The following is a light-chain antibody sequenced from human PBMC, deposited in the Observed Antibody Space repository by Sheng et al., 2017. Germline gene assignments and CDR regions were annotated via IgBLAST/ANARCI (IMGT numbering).Light chain of an antibody. J-gene: IGKJ4*01. CDR1: QSVSSD. CDR2: GAS. V-gene: IGKV3-15*01. CDR3: QQYNNWPLT. Sequence: EMVMTQSPATLSVSPGERATLSCRASQSVSSDLAWYQQTPGQAPRLLIYGASTRATGVPARFSGSGSGTEFTLTISSLQSEDFAVYYCQQYNNWPLTFGGGTKVEI.